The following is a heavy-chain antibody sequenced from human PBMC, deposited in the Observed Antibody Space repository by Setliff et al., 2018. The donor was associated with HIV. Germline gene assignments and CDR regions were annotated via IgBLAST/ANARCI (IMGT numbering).Heavy chain of an antibody. CDR3: AREYYRSGGYYSGWKYYYMDV. CDR1: GDSSSNDY. Sequence: SETLSLTCTVSGDSSSNDYWTWVRQPPGKGLEWIGNIHTSGTTKYNPSLNSRVTISVDMSTSQFSLRLSSVTAADTAMYYCAREYYRSGGYYSGWKYYYMDVWGKGTTVTVSS. V-gene: IGHV4-4*08. D-gene: IGHD2-15*01. CDR2: IHTSGTT. J-gene: IGHJ6*03.